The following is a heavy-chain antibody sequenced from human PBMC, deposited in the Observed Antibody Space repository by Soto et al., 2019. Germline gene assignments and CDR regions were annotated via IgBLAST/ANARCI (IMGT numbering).Heavy chain of an antibody. Sequence: SETLSLTCTVSGGTISSYYWSWIRQPPGKGLEWIGYIYYSGSTNYNPSLKSRVTISVDTSKNQFSLKLSSVTAADTAVYYCARLVPYMDVWGKGTTVTVSS. V-gene: IGHV4-59*08. J-gene: IGHJ6*03. CDR2: IYYSGST. CDR3: ARLVPYMDV. CDR1: GGTISSYY.